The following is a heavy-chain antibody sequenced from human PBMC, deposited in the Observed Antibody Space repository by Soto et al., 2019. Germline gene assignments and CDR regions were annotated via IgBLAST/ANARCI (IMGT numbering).Heavy chain of an antibody. CDR3: ARDKADYYDSSGYYVGYYYYGMDV. V-gene: IGHV3-74*01. D-gene: IGHD3-22*01. Sequence: GGSLRLSCAASGFTFSNNWMHWVRQAPGKGPVWVSRINSDGSSTYYADSVKGRFTISRHNSKNTLYLQMNSLRAEDTAVYYCARDKADYYDSSGYYVGYYYYGMDVWGQGTLVTVSS. CDR1: GFTFSNNW. J-gene: IGHJ6*02. CDR2: INSDGSST.